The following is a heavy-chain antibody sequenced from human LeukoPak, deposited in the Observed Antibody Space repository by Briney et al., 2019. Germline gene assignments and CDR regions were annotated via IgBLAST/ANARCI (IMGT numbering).Heavy chain of an antibody. CDR1: GFTFDDYA. J-gene: IGHJ4*02. Sequence: GRSLRLSCAASGFTFDDYAMHWVRQAPGKGLEWVSGISWNSGSIGYADSVKGRFTISRDNAKNSLYLQMNSLRAEDTALYYCAKDILAARLYYFDHWGQGTLVTVSS. CDR2: ISWNSGSI. D-gene: IGHD6-6*01. CDR3: AKDILAARLYYFDH. V-gene: IGHV3-9*01.